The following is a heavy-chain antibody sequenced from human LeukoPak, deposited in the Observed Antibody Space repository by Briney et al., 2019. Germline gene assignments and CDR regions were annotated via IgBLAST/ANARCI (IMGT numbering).Heavy chain of an antibody. D-gene: IGHD3-10*01. CDR1: GFTFSGST. V-gene: IGHV3-73*01. CDR2: IRSKVNSYAT. CDR3: TRRGMTYNGSGSYDN. J-gene: IGHJ4*02. Sequence: PGGSLRLSCAASGFTFSGSTMHWVRQASGKGLEWVGRIRSKVNSYATTYAASVKGRFNISRDDSKNTAYLQMNSLESEDTAVYYCTRRGMTYNGSGSYDNWGQGTLVTVSS.